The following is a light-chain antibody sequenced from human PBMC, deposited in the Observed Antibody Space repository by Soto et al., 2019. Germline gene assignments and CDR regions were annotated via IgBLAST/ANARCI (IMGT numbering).Light chain of an antibody. Sequence: DIQMTQSPSTLSASVGDRVTISCRARQSISSWLAWYQQKPEKAPNLLIYKASSLESGVPSRFSGSGSGTEFTLTIRSLQPADFAPYYCQQYNSYSRYTFGPGTKLEIK. V-gene: IGKV1-5*03. CDR3: QQYNSYSRYT. CDR1: QSISSW. CDR2: KAS. J-gene: IGKJ2*01.